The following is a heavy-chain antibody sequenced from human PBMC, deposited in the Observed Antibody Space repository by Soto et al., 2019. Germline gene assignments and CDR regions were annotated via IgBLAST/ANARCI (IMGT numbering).Heavy chain of an antibody. CDR3: ARTSGYYFYDC. CDR2: INAGNGNT. Sequence: QVQLVQSGAEVKKPGASVKVSCKASGYTFTSYSMHWVRQAPGQRLEWMGWINAGNGNTKYSQKFQGRVTITRDTSASTAYMELSSLRSEDAAVYYCARTSGYYFYDCWGQGTLVTVSS. CDR1: GYTFTSYS. D-gene: IGHD3-3*01. J-gene: IGHJ4*02. V-gene: IGHV1-3*01.